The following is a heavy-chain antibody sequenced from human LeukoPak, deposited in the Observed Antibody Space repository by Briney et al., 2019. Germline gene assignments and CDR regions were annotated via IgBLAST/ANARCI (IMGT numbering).Heavy chain of an antibody. CDR1: AFTFSSYS. CDR3: ASGRRGYDFWSGYDY. D-gene: IGHD3-3*01. Sequence: GRSLRLSWAAAAFTFSSYSMNWVRQAAGKVRGWVSSISSSSSYIYYADSLKCRFTISRDNAKNSLYLQMNSLRADDTAVYYCASGRRGYDFWSGYDYWGQGPLVTVSS. V-gene: IGHV3-21*01. J-gene: IGHJ4*02. CDR2: ISSSSSYI.